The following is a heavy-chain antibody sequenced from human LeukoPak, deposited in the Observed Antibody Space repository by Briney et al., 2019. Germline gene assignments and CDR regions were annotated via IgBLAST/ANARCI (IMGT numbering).Heavy chain of an antibody. CDR1: GYSISSGYY. J-gene: IGHJ3*02. V-gene: IGHV4-38-2*01. D-gene: IGHD1-26*01. Sequence: PSETLSLTCDVSGYSISSGYYWGWIRQPPGKGLEFIGSMYHSGSTYYNPSLKSRVTISVDTSKNQFSLKLSSVTAADTAVYCARHGGSNHIQRTFDIWGQGTMVTVSS. CDR2: MYHSGST. CDR3: ARHGGSNHIQRTFDI.